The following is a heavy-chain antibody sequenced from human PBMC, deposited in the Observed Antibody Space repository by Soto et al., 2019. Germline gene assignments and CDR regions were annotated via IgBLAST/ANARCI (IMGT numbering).Heavy chain of an antibody. Sequence: GGSLRLSCAASGFTFSNAWMNWVRQAPGKGLEWVGRIKSKTDGGTTDYAAPVKGRFTISRDDSKNTLYLQMNSLKTEDTAVYYCTTGPSRGATVTIYYGMDVWGQGTTVTVSS. CDR2: IKSKTDGGTT. J-gene: IGHJ6*02. CDR3: TTGPSRGATVTIYYGMDV. CDR1: GFTFSNAW. V-gene: IGHV3-15*07. D-gene: IGHD4-17*01.